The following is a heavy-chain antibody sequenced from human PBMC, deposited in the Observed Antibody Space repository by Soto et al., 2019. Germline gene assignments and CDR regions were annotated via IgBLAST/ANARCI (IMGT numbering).Heavy chain of an antibody. D-gene: IGHD3-22*01. CDR1: GGTFSSYA. CDR3: ARDRSPDDYDSSSYSPLDY. CDR2: IIPIFGTA. Sequence: SVKVSCKASGGTFSSYAISWVRQAPGQGLEWMGGIIPIFGTANYAQKFQGRVTITADESTSTAYMELSSLRSEDTAVYYCARDRSPDDYDSSSYSPLDYRGKQTLVT. V-gene: IGHV1-69*13. J-gene: IGHJ4*02.